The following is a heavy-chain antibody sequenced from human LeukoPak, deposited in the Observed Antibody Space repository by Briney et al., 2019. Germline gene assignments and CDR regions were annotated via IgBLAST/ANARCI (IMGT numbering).Heavy chain of an antibody. CDR1: GFTFSSYA. Sequence: PGGSLRLSCAVSGFTFSSYAMHWVRQAPGKGLEWVAVISYDGSNKYYADSVKGRFTISRDNSKNTLYLQMNSLRAEDTAVYYCARGSITLIVPIYWGQGTLVTVSS. V-gene: IGHV3-30*14. CDR2: ISYDGSNK. D-gene: IGHD3-22*01. CDR3: ARGSITLIVPIY. J-gene: IGHJ4*02.